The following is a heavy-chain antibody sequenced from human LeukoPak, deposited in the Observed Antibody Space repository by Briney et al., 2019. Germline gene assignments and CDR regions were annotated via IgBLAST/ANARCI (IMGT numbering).Heavy chain of an antibody. D-gene: IGHD5-24*01. Sequence: SSQTLSLTCTVSGGSISSGSYYWSWIRQPAGKGLEWIGRIYTSGSTNYNPSLKSRVTISVDTSKNQFSLKLTSVTAADTALYYCARGDGRDGYKGKLDYWGQGTLVTVSS. CDR2: IYTSGST. CDR1: GGSISSGSYY. V-gene: IGHV4-61*02. J-gene: IGHJ4*02. CDR3: ARGDGRDGYKGKLDY.